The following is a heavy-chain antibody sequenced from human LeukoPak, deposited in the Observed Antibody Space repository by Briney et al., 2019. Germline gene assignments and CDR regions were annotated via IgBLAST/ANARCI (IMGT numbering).Heavy chain of an antibody. CDR2: VKEDGSAK. CDR1: GFTFSSYW. V-gene: IGHV3-7*01. Sequence: GGSLRLSCAASGFTFSSYWMSWVRQAPGKGLEWVANVKEDGSAKYYVDSVKGRFTISRDNAKNSLYLQMNNLSAEDTAVYYCVRDSPGYGAYDFDWGQGTLVAVSS. D-gene: IGHD5-12*01. J-gene: IGHJ4*02. CDR3: VRDSPGYGAYDFD.